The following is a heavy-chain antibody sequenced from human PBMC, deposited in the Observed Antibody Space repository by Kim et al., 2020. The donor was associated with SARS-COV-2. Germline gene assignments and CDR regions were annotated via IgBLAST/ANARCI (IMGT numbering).Heavy chain of an antibody. CDR2: GYT. V-gene: IGHV4-59*01. J-gene: IGHJ6*02. CDR3: ARDRSGMDV. Sequence: GYTTYNPSLKSRVRISLDTSKNKLSLRLTSVTAADTAMYYCARDRSGMDVWGQGTTVTVSS.